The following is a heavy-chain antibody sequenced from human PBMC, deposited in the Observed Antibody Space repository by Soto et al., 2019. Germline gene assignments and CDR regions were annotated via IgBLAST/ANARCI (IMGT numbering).Heavy chain of an antibody. CDR3: ARGRSDSAGSSCGRRMDV. CDR2: TFVTGAT. V-gene: IGHV4-61*01. Sequence: QVQLQESGPGLVKSSETLSLICFVSGEALGSGQSYWNWIRQAPGKGLEWIGHTFVTGATKYSASLRSRVTMSVDTSKSQIALTLTSVTAAVSATYFCARGRSDSAGSSCGRRMDVWGQGTTVTVSS. D-gene: IGHD2-15*01. J-gene: IGHJ6*02. CDR1: GEALGSGQSY.